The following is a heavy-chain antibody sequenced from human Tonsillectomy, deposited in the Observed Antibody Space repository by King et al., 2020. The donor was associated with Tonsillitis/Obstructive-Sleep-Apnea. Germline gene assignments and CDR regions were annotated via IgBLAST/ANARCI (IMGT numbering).Heavy chain of an antibody. D-gene: IGHD6-13*01. V-gene: IGHV3-11*01. Sequence: VQLVESGGGLVRPGGSLRLSCAASGFTFSDYYMSWIRQAPGKGLEWVSYIGTSVSTIYYADSVKGRLTISRDNAKNSLYLQMNSLRAEDTAVYYCAGGYSSSWSSRYYYYMDVWGKGTTVTVSS. CDR3: AGGYSSSWSSRYYYYMDV. CDR2: IGTSVSTI. J-gene: IGHJ6*03. CDR1: GFTFSDYY.